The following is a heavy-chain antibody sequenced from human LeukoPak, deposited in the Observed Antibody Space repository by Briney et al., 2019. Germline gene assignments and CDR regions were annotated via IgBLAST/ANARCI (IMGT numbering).Heavy chain of an antibody. V-gene: IGHV1-18*01. CDR2: ISTYTGNT. Sequence: ASVKVSCKASGYTFNNYGISWVRQAPGQGLEWMGWISTYTGNTNYAQKLQGRVTMTTDTSTSTAYMELRRLRSDDTAVYYCARRSGYNYYYMDVWGKGTTVTVSS. CDR1: GYTFNNYG. D-gene: IGHD3-10*01. J-gene: IGHJ6*03. CDR3: ARRSGYNYYYMDV.